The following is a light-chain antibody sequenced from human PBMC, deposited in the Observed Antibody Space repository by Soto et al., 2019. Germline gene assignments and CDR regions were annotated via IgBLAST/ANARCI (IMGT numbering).Light chain of an antibody. CDR2: SNN. V-gene: IGLV1-44*01. CDR3: AAWDDSLNGVV. Sequence: QSVLTQPPSVSAAPGQRVTISCSGSSSNIGSKTVNWYQQLPGTAPKLLIYSNNQRPSGVPDRFSGSKSGTSASLAISGLQSEDEADYYCAAWDDSLNGVVFGGGTKLTVL. J-gene: IGLJ2*01. CDR1: SSNIGSKT.